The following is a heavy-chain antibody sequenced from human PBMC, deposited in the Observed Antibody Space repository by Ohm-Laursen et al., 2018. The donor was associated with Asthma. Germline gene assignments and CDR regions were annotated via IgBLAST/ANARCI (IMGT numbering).Heavy chain of an antibody. Sequence: VKISCKASGGTFSSYAISWVRQAPGQGLEWMGGIIPIFGTANYAQKFQGRVTITADESTSTAYMELSSLRSEDTAVYYCARSARLPTLFYYYYGMDVWGQGTTVTVSS. D-gene: IGHD6-25*01. CDR3: ARSARLPTLFYYYYGMDV. V-gene: IGHV1-69*13. CDR2: IIPIFGTA. J-gene: IGHJ6*02. CDR1: GGTFSSYA.